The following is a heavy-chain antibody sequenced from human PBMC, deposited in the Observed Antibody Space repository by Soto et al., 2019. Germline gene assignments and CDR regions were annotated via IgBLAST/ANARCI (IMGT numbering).Heavy chain of an antibody. CDR1: GFTFSSYW. Sequence: GGSLRLSCAASGFTFSSYWMSWVRQAPGKGLEWVANIKQDGSEKYYVDSVKGRFTISRDNAKNSLYLQMNSLRAEDTAVYYCARGVSAASAWIQEWFDPWGQGTLVTVSS. J-gene: IGHJ5*02. CDR3: ARGVSAASAWIQEWFDP. V-gene: IGHV3-7*01. D-gene: IGHD5-18*01. CDR2: IKQDGSEK.